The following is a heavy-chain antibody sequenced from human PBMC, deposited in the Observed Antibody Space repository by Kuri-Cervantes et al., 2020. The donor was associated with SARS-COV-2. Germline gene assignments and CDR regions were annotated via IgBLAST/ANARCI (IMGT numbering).Heavy chain of an antibody. J-gene: IGHJ5*01. CDR3: ARGARDIVVVPAAKDWFDS. CDR2: IRYDGSNK. Sequence: GGSLRLSCAASGFTFSSYGMHWVRQAPGKGLEWVAFIRYDGSNKYYADSVKGRFTISRDNSKNTLYLQMNSLRAEDTAVYYCARGARDIVVVPAAKDWFDSWGQGTLVTVSS. V-gene: IGHV3-30*02. CDR1: GFTFSSYG. D-gene: IGHD2-2*01.